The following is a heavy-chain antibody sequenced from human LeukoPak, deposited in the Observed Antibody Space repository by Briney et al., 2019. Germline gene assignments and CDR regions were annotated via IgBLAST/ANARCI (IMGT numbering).Heavy chain of an antibody. CDR1: GFTFSSYG. CDR2: IWYDGSKQ. Sequence: GGSLRLSCAASGFTFSSYGMHWVRQAPGKGLEWVAFIWYDGSKQYYAASVKGRFTISRDNSKNTLYLQMNSLRAEDTAVYYCGKDLALYYYDSSGPDYWGQGTLVTVSS. D-gene: IGHD3-22*01. V-gene: IGHV3-30*02. CDR3: GKDLALYYYDSSGPDY. J-gene: IGHJ4*02.